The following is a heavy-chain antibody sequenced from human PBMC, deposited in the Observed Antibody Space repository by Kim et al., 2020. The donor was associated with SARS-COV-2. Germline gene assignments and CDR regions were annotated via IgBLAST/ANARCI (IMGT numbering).Heavy chain of an antibody. J-gene: IGHJ4*02. D-gene: IGHD3-22*01. V-gene: IGHV6-1*01. CDR3: ARDPTYYYDSSGYYYVRLGNFDY. CDR2: TYYRSKWYN. CDR1: GDSVSSNSAA. Sequence: SQTLSLTCAISGDSVSSNSAAWNWIRQSPSRGLEWLGRTYYRSKWYNDYAVSVKSRITINPDTSKNQFSLQLNSVTPEDTAVYYCARDPTYYYDSSGYYYVRLGNFDYWGQGTLVTVSS.